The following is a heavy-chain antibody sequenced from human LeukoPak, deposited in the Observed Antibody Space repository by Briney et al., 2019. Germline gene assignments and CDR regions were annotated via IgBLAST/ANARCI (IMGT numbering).Heavy chain of an antibody. J-gene: IGHJ1*01. CDR1: GGSISSYY. Sequence: PSETLSLTCNVSGGSISSYYWSWIRQPPGKGLEWIGHFYYSGSTNYNPSLRSRVTISVDTSKNQFLLKQSSVPAADTAVYYCARHFSYSSSPSHWGQGTLVTVSS. D-gene: IGHD6-13*01. CDR2: FYYSGST. V-gene: IGHV4-59*08. CDR3: ARHFSYSSSPSH.